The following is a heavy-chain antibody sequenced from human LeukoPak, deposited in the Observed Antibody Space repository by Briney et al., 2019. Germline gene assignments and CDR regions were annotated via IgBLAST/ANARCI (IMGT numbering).Heavy chain of an antibody. D-gene: IGHD2-8*02. Sequence: GGSLRLSCAASGFTFSSYWMHWVRQAPGKGLVWVSRIKSDGSSTSYADSVKGRFTIPRDNAKNTLYLQMNSLRAEDTAVYYCARDQLYCTGGTCYFDYWGQGTLVTVSS. CDR3: ARDQLYCTGGTCYFDY. V-gene: IGHV3-74*01. J-gene: IGHJ4*02. CDR2: IKSDGSST. CDR1: GFTFSSYW.